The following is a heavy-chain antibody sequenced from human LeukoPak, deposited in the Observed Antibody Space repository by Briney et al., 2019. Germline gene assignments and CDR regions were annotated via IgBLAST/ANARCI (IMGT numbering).Heavy chain of an antibody. Sequence: GGSLRLSCAASGFPLDVQTMSWVRQAPGKGLDWVASMKEDGSEIHYVDSVKGRFTISRDNPKNSLYLQMNSLRAEDTAVYYCAKGGATRGRVENWGQGTRVTVSS. D-gene: IGHD1-26*01. J-gene: IGHJ4*02. V-gene: IGHV3-7*01. CDR1: GFPLDVQT. CDR2: MKEDGSEI. CDR3: AKGGATRGRVEN.